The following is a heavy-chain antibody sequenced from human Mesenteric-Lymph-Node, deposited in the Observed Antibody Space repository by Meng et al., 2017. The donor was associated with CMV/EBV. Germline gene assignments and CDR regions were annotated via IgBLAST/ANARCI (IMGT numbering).Heavy chain of an antibody. CDR3: VRDWGKKKDSDF. Sequence: ASVKVSCKASGYTFTTYDINWVRQATGQGLEWMGWMNPNSGNTGYAQKLQGRVTMTRNTSISTAYMELSSLRSEDTAVYYCVRDWGKKKDSDFWGQGTLVTVSS. D-gene: IGHD3-16*01. CDR1: GYTFTTYD. V-gene: IGHV1-8*01. J-gene: IGHJ4*02. CDR2: MNPNSGNT.